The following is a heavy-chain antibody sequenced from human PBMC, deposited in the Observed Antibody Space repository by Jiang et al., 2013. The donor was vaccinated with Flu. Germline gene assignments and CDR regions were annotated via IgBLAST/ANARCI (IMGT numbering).Heavy chain of an antibody. Sequence: LLKPSETLSLTCAVYGGSFSGYYWSWIRQPPGKGLEWIGEINHSGSTNYNPSLKSRVTISVDTSKNQFSLKLSSVTAADTAVYYCARGIAVAGKPGFDYWGQGTLVTVSS. V-gene: IGHV4-34*01. J-gene: IGHJ4*02. CDR3: ARGIAVAGKPGFDY. D-gene: IGHD6-19*01. CDR2: INHSGST. CDR1: GGSFSGYY.